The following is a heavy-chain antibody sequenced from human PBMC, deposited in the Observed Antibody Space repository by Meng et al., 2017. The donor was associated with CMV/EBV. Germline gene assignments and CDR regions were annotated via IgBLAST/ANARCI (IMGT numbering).Heavy chain of an antibody. CDR3: ASSKGVYDSSGYYSYGMDV. V-gene: IGHV3-48*03. J-gene: IGHJ6*02. CDR1: GFTFSSYE. Sequence: GESLKISCAASGFTFSSYEMNWVRQAPGKGLEWVSYISSSGSTIYYADSVKGRSTISRDNAKNSLYLQMNSLRAEDTAVYYCASSKGVYDSSGYYSYGMDVWGQGTTVTVSS. D-gene: IGHD3-22*01. CDR2: ISSSGSTI.